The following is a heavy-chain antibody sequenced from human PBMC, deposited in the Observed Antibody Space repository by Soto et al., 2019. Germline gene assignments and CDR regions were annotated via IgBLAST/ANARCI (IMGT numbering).Heavy chain of an antibody. CDR1: GFTFSSYA. V-gene: IGHV3-30-3*01. CDR2: ISYDGSNK. D-gene: IGHD4-17*01. J-gene: IGHJ6*02. Sequence: QVQLVESGGGVVQPGRSLRLSCAASGFTFSSYAMHWVRQAPGKGLEWVAVISYDGSNKYYADSVKGRFTISRDNSKNTRHLGMTGRGAEDTAGYSCAGAWGTTVATEEYWYGMDVWGQGTTVTVCS. CDR3: AGAWGTTVATEEYWYGMDV.